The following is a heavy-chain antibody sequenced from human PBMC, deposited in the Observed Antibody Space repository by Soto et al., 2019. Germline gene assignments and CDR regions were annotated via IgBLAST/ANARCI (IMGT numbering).Heavy chain of an antibody. CDR1: GFTFNTYP. CDR2: ISSTAGRTS. CDR3: AKGVLSFHYGMEV. J-gene: IGHJ6*02. D-gene: IGHD3-10*01. V-gene: IGHV3-23*01. Sequence: HPGGSLRLSCATSGFTFNTYPMTWVRQAPGKGLEWVSNISSTAGRTSSYADSVKGRFAISRDFSDNTVYLQMNNLRVDDTAVYFCAKGVLSFHYGMEVWGQGATVTVSS.